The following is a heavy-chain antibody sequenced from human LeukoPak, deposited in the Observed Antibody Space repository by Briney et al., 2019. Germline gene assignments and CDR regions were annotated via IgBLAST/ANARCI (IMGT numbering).Heavy chain of an antibody. CDR3: SRERIAARPFDY. CDR1: GFAFSSYS. CDR2: ISSSSSYI. Sequence: KTGGSLRLSCAASGFAFSSYSMNWVRQAPGKGLEWVSSISSSSSYIYYADSVKGRFTISRDNAKNSLYRQMNSLRAEDTAVYYCSRERIAARPFDYWGQGTLVTVSS. V-gene: IGHV3-21*01. J-gene: IGHJ4*02. D-gene: IGHD6-6*01.